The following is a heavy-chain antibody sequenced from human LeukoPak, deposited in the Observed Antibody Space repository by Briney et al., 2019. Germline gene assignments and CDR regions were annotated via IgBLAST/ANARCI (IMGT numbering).Heavy chain of an antibody. D-gene: IGHD3-10*01. CDR3: GRNLGSGSDH. J-gene: IGHJ4*02. V-gene: IGHV4-59*11. CDR2: THYTGET. Sequence: SEALSLPCNVSGDSISGPYWNWIRQSPGRGLEWIGYTHYTGETNYNPSLKSRLTMSIDTSNNQVYLRLSSVTAADTAVYYCGRNLGSGSDHWGQGTLVTVSS. CDR1: GDSISGPY.